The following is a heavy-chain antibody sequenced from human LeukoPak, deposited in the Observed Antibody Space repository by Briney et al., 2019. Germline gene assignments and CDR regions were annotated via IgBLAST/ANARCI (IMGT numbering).Heavy chain of an antibody. Sequence: PGGSLRLSCAASGFTFSSYWMSWVRQAPGKGLEWVANIKQDGSEKYYVDSVKGRFTISRDNAKNSLYLQMNSLRAEDTAVYYCARGGDILTANWFDPWGQGTLVTVSS. CDR1: GFTFSSYW. CDR3: ARGGDILTANWFDP. D-gene: IGHD3-9*01. J-gene: IGHJ5*02. V-gene: IGHV3-7*01. CDR2: IKQDGSEK.